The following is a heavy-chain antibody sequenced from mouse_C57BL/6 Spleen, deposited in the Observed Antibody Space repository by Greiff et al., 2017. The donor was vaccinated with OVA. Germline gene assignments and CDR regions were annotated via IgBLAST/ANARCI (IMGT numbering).Heavy chain of an antibody. V-gene: IGHV1-80*01. Sequence: VKLMESGAELVKPGASVKISCKASGYAFSSYWMNWVKQRPGKGLEWIGQIYPGDGDTNYNGKFKGKATLTADKSSSTAYMQLSSLTSEDSAVYFCARSKYYGPFDYWGQGTTLTVSS. CDR1: GYAFSSYW. D-gene: IGHD1-1*01. CDR2: IYPGDGDT. J-gene: IGHJ2*01. CDR3: ARSKYYGPFDY.